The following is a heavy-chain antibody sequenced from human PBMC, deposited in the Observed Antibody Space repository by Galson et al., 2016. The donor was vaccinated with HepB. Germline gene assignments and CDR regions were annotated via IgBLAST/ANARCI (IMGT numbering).Heavy chain of an antibody. CDR3: ARDWISGINYGDGKLDY. CDR2: INPSGGST. J-gene: IGHJ4*02. Sequence: SVKVSCKASGYIFTSFYIHWVRQAPGQGLEWMGIINPSGGSTDYAQKFQGRVTMTRDTSTSTVYMELSSLKSEDTAVYYCARDWISGINYGDGKLDYWGQGTLVT. V-gene: IGHV1-46*01. D-gene: IGHD4-17*01. CDR1: GYIFTSFY.